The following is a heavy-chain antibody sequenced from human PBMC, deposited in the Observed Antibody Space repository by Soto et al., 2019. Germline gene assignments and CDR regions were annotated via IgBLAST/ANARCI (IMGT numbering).Heavy chain of an antibody. V-gene: IGHV4-31*03. D-gene: IGHD3-22*01. J-gene: IGHJ3*02. CDR2: IYYSGNT. CDR3: ARPSGGHYLDRSGYFAFDI. CDR1: GGSIRSGDDY. Sequence: SETLSRTCSVSGGSIRSGDDYWSWIRQHPGKGLEWIGYIYYSGNTYYNPSLKSRVTISLDTSKNQFSLNRSSLPAADAVVYGCARPSGGHYLDRSGYFAFDIWGQGTMVTV.